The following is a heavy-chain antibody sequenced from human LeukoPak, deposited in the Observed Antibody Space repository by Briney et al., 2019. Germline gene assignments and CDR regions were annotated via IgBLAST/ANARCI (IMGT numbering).Heavy chain of an antibody. J-gene: IGHJ4*02. CDR3: AKDPPYGRDY. D-gene: IGHD1-26*01. Sequence: PGRSLRLSCAASGFTFSSYGMHWVRQAPGKGLEWVAVISYDGSNKYYADSVKGRFTISRDNSKNTLYLQMNSLRAEDTAVYYCAKDPPYGRDYWGQGTLVTVSS. CDR1: GFTFSSYG. V-gene: IGHV3-30*18. CDR2: ISYDGSNK.